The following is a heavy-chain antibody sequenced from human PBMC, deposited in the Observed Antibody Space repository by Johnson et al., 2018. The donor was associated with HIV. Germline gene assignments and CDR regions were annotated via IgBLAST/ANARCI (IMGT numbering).Heavy chain of an antibody. D-gene: IGHD2-21*02. CDR3: TRDGGYAFDS. V-gene: IGHV3-33*01. CDR1: GFTFSSYG. CDR2: IWYDGTNK. Sequence: QVQLVESGGGLVQPGRSLRLSCAASGFTFSSYGMHWVRQAPGKGLEWVAVIWYDGTNKYYADSVKGRFTISRDNSKNTLYLQMNSLKTEDTAVYYCTRDGGYAFDSWGQGTMVTVSS. J-gene: IGHJ3*02.